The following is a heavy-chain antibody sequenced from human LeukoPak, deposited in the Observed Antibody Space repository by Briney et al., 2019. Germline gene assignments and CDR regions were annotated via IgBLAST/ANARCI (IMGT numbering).Heavy chain of an antibody. J-gene: IGHJ4*02. Sequence: SVKVSCKASGGTFSSYAISWVRQAPGQGLEWMGGIIPIFGTANYAQKFQGRVTITADESTSTAYMELSSLRSEDTAVYYCARIAVAGTFHFDYWGQGTLVTVSS. CDR1: GGTFSSYA. V-gene: IGHV1-69*13. CDR2: IIPIFGTA. D-gene: IGHD6-19*01. CDR3: ARIAVAGTFHFDY.